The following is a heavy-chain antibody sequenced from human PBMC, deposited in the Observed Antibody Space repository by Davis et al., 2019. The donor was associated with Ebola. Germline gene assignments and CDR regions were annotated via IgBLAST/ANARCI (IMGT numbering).Heavy chain of an antibody. V-gene: IGHV3-73*01. D-gene: IGHD2-15*01. J-gene: IGHJ4*02. CDR3: STCSPDY. CDR2: IRSKANSYAT. Sequence: GESLKISCAASGFTFSGSAMHWVRQASGKGLEWVGRIRSKANSYATAYAASVKGRFTISRDDSKNTAYLQMNSLKTEDTAVYYCSTCSPDYWGQGTLVTVSS. CDR1: GFTFSGSA.